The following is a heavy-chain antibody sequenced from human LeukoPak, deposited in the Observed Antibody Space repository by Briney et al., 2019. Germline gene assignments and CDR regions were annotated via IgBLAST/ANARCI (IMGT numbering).Heavy chain of an antibody. CDR3: ARGRSWAFDI. CDR1: GGSFAAYY. CDR2: TNYSGTT. Sequence: PSETLSLTCAVNGGSFAAYYWSWLPQSPGKGLEWIGETNYSGTTNYNPSFKSRATISVRSSKSQFSLSLTSVTAADTAVYYCARGRSWAFDIWGQGTMVTISS. V-gene: IGHV4-34*01. J-gene: IGHJ3*02.